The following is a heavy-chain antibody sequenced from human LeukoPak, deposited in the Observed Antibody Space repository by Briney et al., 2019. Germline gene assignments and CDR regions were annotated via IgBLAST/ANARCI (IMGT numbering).Heavy chain of an antibody. CDR2: IYHSGST. J-gene: IGHJ4*02. Sequence: SGTLSLTCAVSGGSISSGGYSWSWIRQPPGKGLEWIGYIYHSGSTYYNPSLKSRVTISVDRSKNQFSLKLSSVTAADTAVYYCARGPTTVTRDFDYWGQGTLVTVSS. CDR1: GGSISSGGYS. V-gene: IGHV4-30-2*01. CDR3: ARGPTTVTRDFDY. D-gene: IGHD4-17*01.